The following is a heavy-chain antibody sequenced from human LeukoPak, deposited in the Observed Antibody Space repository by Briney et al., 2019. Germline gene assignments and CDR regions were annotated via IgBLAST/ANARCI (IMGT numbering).Heavy chain of an antibody. Sequence: SETLSLTCTVSGGSISSTSYYWGWIRQPPGKGLEWIGNIYYSGSTSYNPSLKSRVTISVDTSKNQFSQKLSSVTAADTAVYYCARHQVAARPDYWGQGTLVTVSS. CDR2: IYYSGST. J-gene: IGHJ4*02. D-gene: IGHD6-6*01. CDR1: GGSISSTSYY. V-gene: IGHV4-39*01. CDR3: ARHQVAARPDY.